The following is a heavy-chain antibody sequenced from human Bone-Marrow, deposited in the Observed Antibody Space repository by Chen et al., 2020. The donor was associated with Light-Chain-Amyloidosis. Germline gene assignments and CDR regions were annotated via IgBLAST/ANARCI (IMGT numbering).Heavy chain of an antibody. D-gene: IGHD3-3*01. V-gene: IGHV1-2*04. CDR1: GYTFTGYY. CDR3: ARARWGLRFLEWLSPDFDY. Sequence: QVQLVQSGAEVKKPGASVKVSCKASGYTFTGYYMHWVRQAPGQGLEWMGWINPNSGGTNYAQKFQGWVTMTRDTSISTAYMELSRLRSDDTAVYCCARARWGLRFLEWLSPDFDYWGQGTLVTVSS. J-gene: IGHJ4*02. CDR2: INPNSGGT.